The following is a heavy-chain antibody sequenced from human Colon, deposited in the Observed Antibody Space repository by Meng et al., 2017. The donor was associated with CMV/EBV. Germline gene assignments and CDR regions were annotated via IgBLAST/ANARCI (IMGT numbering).Heavy chain of an antibody. J-gene: IGHJ4*02. CDR3: ARHAWSYQLLKGHRGFDY. CDR1: GGSISSYY. V-gene: IGHV4-39*01. Sequence: SETLSLTCTVSGGSISSYYWSWIRQPPGKGLEWIGGIYYSGSTYYNPSLKSRVTISVDTSKNQFSLKLSSVTAADTAVYYCARHAWSYQLLKGHRGFDYWGQGTLVTVSS. D-gene: IGHD2-2*01. CDR2: IYYSGST.